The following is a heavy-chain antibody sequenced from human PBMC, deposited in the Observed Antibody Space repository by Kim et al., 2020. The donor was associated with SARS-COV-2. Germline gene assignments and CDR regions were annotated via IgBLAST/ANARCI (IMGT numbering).Heavy chain of an antibody. D-gene: IGHD3-10*01. CDR3: ARGGGSGRLYNWFDP. Sequence: SVNVSCKASGGTFSSYAISWVRQAPGQGLEWMGGIIPIFGTANYAQKFQGRVTITADESTSTAYMELSSLRSEDTAVYYCARGGGSGRLYNWFDPWGQGTLVTVSS. V-gene: IGHV1-69*13. J-gene: IGHJ5*02. CDR1: GGTFSSYA. CDR2: IIPIFGTA.